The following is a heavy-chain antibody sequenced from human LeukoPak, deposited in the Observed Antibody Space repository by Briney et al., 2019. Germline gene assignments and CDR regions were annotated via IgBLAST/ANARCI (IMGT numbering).Heavy chain of an antibody. CDR1: GFTFSSYW. Sequence: PGGSLRLSCAASGFTFSSYWMHWVRQTPGKGLVWVSEITPDGTATSHADSVKGRFTTSRDNAKNTPYLQMNSLRAEDTAVYYCTRDAMGDTPIDHWGQGTLVTVSS. V-gene: IGHV3-74*01. J-gene: IGHJ4*02. CDR3: TRDAMGDTPIDH. D-gene: IGHD1-26*01. CDR2: ITPDGTAT.